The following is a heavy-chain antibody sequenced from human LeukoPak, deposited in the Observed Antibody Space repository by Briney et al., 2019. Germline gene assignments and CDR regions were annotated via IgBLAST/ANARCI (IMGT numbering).Heavy chain of an antibody. Sequence: GASVKVSCKASGGTFSSYAISWVRQAPGQGLEWMGGIIPIFGTANYAQKFQGRVTITADKSTSTAYMELSSLRSEDTAVYYCANLGESPDYYYYGMDVWGKGTTVTVSP. CDR1: GGTFSSYA. CDR3: ANLGESPDYYYYGMDV. J-gene: IGHJ6*04. V-gene: IGHV1-69*06. CDR2: IIPIFGTA.